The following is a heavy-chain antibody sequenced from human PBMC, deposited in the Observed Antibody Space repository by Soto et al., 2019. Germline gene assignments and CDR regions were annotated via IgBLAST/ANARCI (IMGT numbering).Heavy chain of an antibody. CDR3: TTVGGVWWELSFDY. Sequence: EVQLVESGGGLVKPGGSLRLSCAASGFTFSNAWMSWVRQAPGKGLELVGRIKSKTDGGTTDYAAPVKGRFTISRDDSKNTLYLQMNSLKTEDTAVYYCTTVGGVWWELSFDYWGQGTLVTVSS. CDR2: IKSKTDGGTT. CDR1: GFTFSNAW. D-gene: IGHD2-15*01. J-gene: IGHJ4*02. V-gene: IGHV3-15*01.